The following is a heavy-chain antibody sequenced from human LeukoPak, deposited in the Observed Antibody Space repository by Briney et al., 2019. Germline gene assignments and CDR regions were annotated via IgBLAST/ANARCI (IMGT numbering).Heavy chain of an antibody. CDR3: ATVSHVGLVIKRYYYYGMDV. CDR2: FDPEDGET. CDR1: GYTLTELS. J-gene: IGHJ6*02. V-gene: IGHV1-24*01. Sequence: ASVKVSCKVSGYTLTELSMHWVRQAPGKGLEWMGGFDPEDGETIYAQKFQGRVTMTEDTSTDTAYMELSSLRSEDTAVYYCATVSHVGLVIKRYYYYGMDVWGQGTTVTVSS. D-gene: IGHD3/OR15-3a*01.